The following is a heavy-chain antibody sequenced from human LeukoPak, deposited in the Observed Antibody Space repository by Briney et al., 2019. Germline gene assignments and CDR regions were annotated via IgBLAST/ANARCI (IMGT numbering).Heavy chain of an antibody. J-gene: IGHJ4*02. Sequence: PGGSLRLSCAASGFTFSSYAMHWVRQAPGKGLEWVAVISYDGSNKYYADSVKGRFTISRDNSKNTLYLQMNSLRAEDTAVYYCARDFQHGRVTTCFDYWGQGTLVTVSS. CDR1: GFTFSSYA. CDR2: ISYDGSNK. CDR3: ARDFQHGRVTTCFDY. V-gene: IGHV3-30*04. D-gene: IGHD4-17*01.